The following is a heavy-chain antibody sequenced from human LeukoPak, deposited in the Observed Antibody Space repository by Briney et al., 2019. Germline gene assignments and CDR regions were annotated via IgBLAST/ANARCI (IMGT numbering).Heavy chain of an antibody. CDR1: GGSFSGYY. V-gene: IGHV3-23*01. Sequence: ETLSLTCAAYGGSFSGYYWSWVRQAPGKGLEWVSVISGSGGTTYYADSVKGRFTISRDSSKNTVYLQMNSLRAEDTAVYYCAEGSGSLDYWGQGTLVTVSS. CDR3: AEGSGSLDY. D-gene: IGHD1-26*01. J-gene: IGHJ4*02. CDR2: ISGSGGTT.